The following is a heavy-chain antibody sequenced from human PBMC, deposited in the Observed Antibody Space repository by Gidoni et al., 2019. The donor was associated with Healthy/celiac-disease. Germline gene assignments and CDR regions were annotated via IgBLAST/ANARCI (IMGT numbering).Heavy chain of an antibody. Sequence: QVQLVQSGAEVKKPGSSVKVSFKASGGTFSSYALSCVRQAPGQGLEWMGGIIPILGTANYAQKFQGRVTITADESTSTAYMELSSLRSEDTAVYYCASTLGYCSGGSCYSNYNWFDPWGQGTLVTVSS. CDR3: ASTLGYCSGGSCYSNYNWFDP. J-gene: IGHJ5*02. CDR1: GGTFSSYA. CDR2: IIPILGTA. D-gene: IGHD2-15*01. V-gene: IGHV1-69*01.